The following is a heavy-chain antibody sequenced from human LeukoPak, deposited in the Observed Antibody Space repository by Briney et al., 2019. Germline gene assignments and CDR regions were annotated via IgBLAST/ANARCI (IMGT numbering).Heavy chain of an antibody. J-gene: IGHJ5*02. CDR1: GYTFTSYG. CDR2: ISAYNGNT. Sequence: ASVKVSCKASGYTFTSYGIGWVRQAPGQGLEWMGWISAYNGNTNYAQKLQGRVTITTDTSTSTAYMGLRSLRSDDTAVYYCARDRRDGVVVVPAAYTNWFDPWGQGTLVTVSS. D-gene: IGHD2-2*01. CDR3: ARDRRDGVVVVPAAYTNWFDP. V-gene: IGHV1-18*01.